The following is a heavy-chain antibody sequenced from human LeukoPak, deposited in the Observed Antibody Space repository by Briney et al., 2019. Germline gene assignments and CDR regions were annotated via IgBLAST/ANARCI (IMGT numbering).Heavy chain of an antibody. J-gene: IGHJ4*02. D-gene: IGHD4-17*01. CDR3: TRMTTGHDY. CDR2: INHSGYT. Sequence: SETLSLTCAVSGVSFDDYYWAWVRQTPGKRLEWIGEINHSGYTNDSPSLKSRVTLSIDTSRKQFSLNLRSVTVADAGTYYCTRMTTGHDYWGQGTLVTVSS. V-gene: IGHV4-34*01. CDR1: GVSFDDYY.